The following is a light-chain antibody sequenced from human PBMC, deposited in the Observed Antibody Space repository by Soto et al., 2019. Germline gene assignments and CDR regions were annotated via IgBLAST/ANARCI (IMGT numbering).Light chain of an antibody. Sequence: QSALTQPASVSGSPGQSITISCTGTSSDVGDYNYVSWYQQHPGQDPKLMIYDVSNLSSGVSNRFSGSKSGNTASLTISGLQAEDEADYYGGSDTSSSTLDVFGTGTKVTVL. CDR3: GSDTSSSTLDV. J-gene: IGLJ1*01. CDR2: DVS. CDR1: SSDVGDYNY. V-gene: IGLV2-14*01.